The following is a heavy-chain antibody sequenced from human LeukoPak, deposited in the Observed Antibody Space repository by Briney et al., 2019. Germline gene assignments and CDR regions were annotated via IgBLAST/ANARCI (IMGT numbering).Heavy chain of an antibody. CDR2: INHSGST. D-gene: IGHD2-2*01. CDR3: AREVSNDCSSSSCYYDAFDI. CDR1: GVTFSGYY. Sequence: PSETLSLTCAVYGVTFSGYYWRWHRQPPGKGLEGVGEINHSGSTNYNQSLRRGVNISVETTKKQFSQKRRYGTAADTAVYYCAREVSNDCSSSSCYYDAFDIWGQGTMVTVSS. V-gene: IGHV4-34*01. J-gene: IGHJ3*02.